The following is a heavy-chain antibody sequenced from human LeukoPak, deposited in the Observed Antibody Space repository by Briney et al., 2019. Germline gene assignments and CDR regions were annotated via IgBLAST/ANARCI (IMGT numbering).Heavy chain of an antibody. CDR3: ASSREYSSSWYHYFHY. J-gene: IGHJ4*02. D-gene: IGHD6-13*01. CDR2: IYHSGST. CDR1: GYSISSGYY. Sequence: SETLSLTCAVSGYSISSGYYWGWIRQPPGKGLEWIGSIYHSGSTYYNPSLKSRVTISVDTSKNQFSLKLSSVSAADTAVYYCASSREYSSSWYHYFHYWGQGTLVTVSS. V-gene: IGHV4-38-2*01.